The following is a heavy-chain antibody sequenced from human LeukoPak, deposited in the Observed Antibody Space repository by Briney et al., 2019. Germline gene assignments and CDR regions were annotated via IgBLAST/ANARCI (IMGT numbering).Heavy chain of an antibody. D-gene: IGHD3-22*01. CDR1: GGTFSSYA. CDR3: AKSTWQYHYDGQIDQ. J-gene: IGHJ4*02. Sequence: GASVKVSCKASGGTFSSYAISWVRQAPGQGLEWMGGIIPIFGTANYAQNFQGRVTITADKSTSTAYMELSSLRSEDTAVYYCAKSTWQYHYDGQIDQWGQGTLVTVS. CDR2: IIPIFGTA. V-gene: IGHV1-69*06.